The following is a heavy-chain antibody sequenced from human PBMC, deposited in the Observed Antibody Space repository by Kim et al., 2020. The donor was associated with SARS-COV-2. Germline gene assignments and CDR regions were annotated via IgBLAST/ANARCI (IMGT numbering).Heavy chain of an antibody. CDR2: TIPIFGTA. CDR1: GGTFSSYA. J-gene: IGHJ5*02. D-gene: IGHD3-3*01. Sequence: SVKVSCKASGGTFSSYAISWVRQAPGQGLEWMGGTIPIFGTANYAQKFQGRVTITADESTSTAYMELSSLRSEDTAVYYCARLSPGTDLEQNWFDPWGQGTLVTVSS. V-gene: IGHV1-69*13. CDR3: ARLSPGTDLEQNWFDP.